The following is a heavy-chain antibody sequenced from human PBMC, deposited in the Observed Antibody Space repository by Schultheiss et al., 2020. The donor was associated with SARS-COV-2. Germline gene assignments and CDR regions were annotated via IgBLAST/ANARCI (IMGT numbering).Heavy chain of an antibody. J-gene: IGHJ3*02. Sequence: SETLSLTCTVSGASISSGIYYWSWIRQPAGKGLEWIGRIYTSGTINYNPSLKSRVTMSIDTSKNQFSLQLSSVTAADTAVYYCARQKSERYYDFWSGSPDAFDIWGQGTMVTVSS. CDR3: ARQKSERYYDFWSGSPDAFDI. D-gene: IGHD3-3*01. CDR1: GASISSGIYY. CDR2: IYTSGTI. V-gene: IGHV4-61*02.